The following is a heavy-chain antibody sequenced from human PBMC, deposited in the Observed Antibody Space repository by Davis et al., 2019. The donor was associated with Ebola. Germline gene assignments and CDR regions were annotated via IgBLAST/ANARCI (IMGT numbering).Heavy chain of an antibody. Sequence: MPSETLSLTCTVSGGSISSGGYYWSWIRQHPGKGLEWIGYIYYSGSTYYNPSLKSRVTISVDKSKNQFSLKLSSVTAADTAVYYCARELYDILTGSYLTDYWGQGTLVTVSS. D-gene: IGHD3-9*01. CDR1: GGSISSGGYY. CDR3: ARELYDILTGSYLTDY. V-gene: IGHV4-31*03. J-gene: IGHJ4*02. CDR2: IYYSGST.